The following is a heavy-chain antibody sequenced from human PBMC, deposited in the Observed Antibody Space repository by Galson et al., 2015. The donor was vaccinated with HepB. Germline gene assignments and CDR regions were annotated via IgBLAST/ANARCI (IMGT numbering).Heavy chain of an antibody. CDR2: IRSKAQIYAT. CDR3: TRLRPPGGDKFGSDSFDM. CDR1: GFIFSDSV. J-gene: IGHJ3*02. D-gene: IGHD2-21*02. V-gene: IGHV3-73*01. Sequence: SLRLSCAASGFIFSDSVMHWVRQASGKGLEWVGRIRSKAQIYATSYAASVKGRFTISRDDSKNTAYLHMNSLEREDTAVYYCTRLRPPGGDKFGSDSFDMWGQGTVVTVSS.